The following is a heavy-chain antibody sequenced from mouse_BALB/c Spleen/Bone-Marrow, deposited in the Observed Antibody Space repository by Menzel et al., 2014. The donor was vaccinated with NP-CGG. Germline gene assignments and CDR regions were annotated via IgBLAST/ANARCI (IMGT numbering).Heavy chain of an antibody. J-gene: IGHJ2*01. CDR2: IYPGDGDT. Sequence: VKLVESGAELARPGASVKLSCKASGYTFTSYWMQWVKQRPGQGLEWIGAIYPGDGDTRYTQKFKGKATLTADKSSSTAYMQLSSLASEDSAVYYCARRGTAYFDYWGQGTTLTGAS. CDR3: ARRGTAYFDY. D-gene: IGHD1-2*01. CDR1: GYTFTSYW. V-gene: IGHV1-87*01.